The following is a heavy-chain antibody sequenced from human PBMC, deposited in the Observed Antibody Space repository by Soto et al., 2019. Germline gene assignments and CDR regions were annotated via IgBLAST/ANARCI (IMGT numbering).Heavy chain of an antibody. CDR3: ARDRMIVVLQAAYYFDY. J-gene: IGHJ4*02. V-gene: IGHV1-3*01. CDR2: INAGNGNT. D-gene: IGHD3-22*01. Sequence: GASVKVSCKASGYTFTSYAMHWVRQAPGQRLEWMGWINAGNGNTKYSQKFQGRVTITRDTSASTAYMELSSLRSEDTAVYYCARDRMIVVLQAAYYFDYWGKGTLVTVSS. CDR1: GYTFTSYA.